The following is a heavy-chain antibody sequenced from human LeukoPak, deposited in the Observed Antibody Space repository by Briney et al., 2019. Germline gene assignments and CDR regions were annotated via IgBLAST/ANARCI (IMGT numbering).Heavy chain of an antibody. Sequence: GGSLRLSCAASGFTFSSYWRSWVRKAPGKGLEWVANIKQDGSEKYYVDSVKGRFTISRDNAKNSLYLQMNSLRAEDTAVYYCARWNWLDRAFDIWGQGTMVTVSS. J-gene: IGHJ3*02. D-gene: IGHD3-22*01. CDR2: IKQDGSEK. CDR3: ARWNWLDRAFDI. V-gene: IGHV3-7*03. CDR1: GFTFSSYW.